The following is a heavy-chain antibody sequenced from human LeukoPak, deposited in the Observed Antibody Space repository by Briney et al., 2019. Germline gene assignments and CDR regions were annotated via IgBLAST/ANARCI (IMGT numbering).Heavy chain of an antibody. V-gene: IGHV1-2*02. D-gene: IGHD2-2*01. CDR3: ARDRGGYQLLEHDY. CDR1: GYTFIGYY. J-gene: IGHJ4*02. Sequence: GASVKVSCKASGYTFIGYYMHWVRQAPGQGLEWMGWINPNSGGTNYAQKFQGRVTMTRDTSISTAYMELSRLRSDDTAVYYCARDRGGYQLLEHDYWGQGTLVTVSS. CDR2: INPNSGGT.